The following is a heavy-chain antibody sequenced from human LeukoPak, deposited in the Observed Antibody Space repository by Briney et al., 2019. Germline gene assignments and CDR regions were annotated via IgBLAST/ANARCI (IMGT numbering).Heavy chain of an antibody. CDR3: ARYYYDSSGYYGGDWFDP. D-gene: IGHD3-22*01. Sequence: ASVKVSCKASGYTFTSYYMHWVRQAPGQGLEWMGIINPSGGSTSYAQKFQGRVTMTRDTSTSTAYMELRSLRSDDTAVYYYARYYYDSSGYYGGDWFDPWGQGTLVTVSS. CDR2: INPSGGST. CDR1: GYTFTSYY. V-gene: IGHV1-46*01. J-gene: IGHJ5*02.